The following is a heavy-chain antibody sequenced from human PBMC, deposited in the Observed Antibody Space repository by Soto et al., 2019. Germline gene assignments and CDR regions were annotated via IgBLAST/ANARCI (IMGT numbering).Heavy chain of an antibody. D-gene: IGHD6-19*01. CDR2: ISSSSSTI. J-gene: IGHJ4*02. CDR3: ARERFSSGWYWGFDY. V-gene: IGHV3-48*02. Sequence: EVQLVESGGGLVQPGGSLRLSCAASGFTFSSYSMNWVRQAPGKGLEWVSYISSSSSTIYYADSVKGRFTISRDNAKNSLYLQMNSLRDEDTAVYYCARERFSSGWYWGFDYWGQGTLVTVSS. CDR1: GFTFSSYS.